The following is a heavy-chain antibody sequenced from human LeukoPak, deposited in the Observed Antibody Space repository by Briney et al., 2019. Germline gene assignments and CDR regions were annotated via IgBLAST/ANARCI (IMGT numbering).Heavy chain of an antibody. CDR1: GFTFSSYS. J-gene: IGHJ4*02. D-gene: IGHD6-13*01. V-gene: IGHV3-21*04. CDR2: ISSSSSYI. CDR3: ARGYVAAADVFDY. Sequence: GGSLRLSCAASGFTFSSYSMNWVRQAPGKGLEWVSSISSSSSYIYSADSVKGRFTISRDNAKNSLYLQMNSLRAEDTALYYCARGYVAAADVFDYWGQGTLVTVSS.